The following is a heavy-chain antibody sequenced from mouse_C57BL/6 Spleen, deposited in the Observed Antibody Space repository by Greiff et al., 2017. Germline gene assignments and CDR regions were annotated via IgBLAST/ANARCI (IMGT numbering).Heavy chain of an antibody. J-gene: IGHJ1*03. D-gene: IGHD2-12*01. Sequence: QVQLKQSGAELARPGASVKMSCKASGYTFTSYTMHWVKQRPGQGLEWIGYINPSSGYTKYNQKFKDKDTLTADKSSSTAYMQLSSLTSEDSAVYYCARGRIYDVPPWYFDVWGTGTTVTVSS. CDR2: INPSSGYT. CDR1: GYTFTSYT. CDR3: ARGRIYDVPPWYFDV. V-gene: IGHV1-4*01.